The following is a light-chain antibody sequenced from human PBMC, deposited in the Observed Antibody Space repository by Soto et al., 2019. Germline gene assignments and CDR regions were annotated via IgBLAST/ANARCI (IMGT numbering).Light chain of an antibody. CDR1: SSNIGAGYD. J-gene: IGLJ2*01. CDR3: LSFDSSLSVV. CDR2: GNT. Sequence: QSVLTQPPSVSGAPGQRVTISCTGSSSNIGAGYDVHWYQQLPARAHKLLIYGNTNRPSGVPDRFSGSKSGTSASLASTGLQAEDEADYYCLSFDSSLSVVFGGGTKLTVL. V-gene: IGLV1-40*01.